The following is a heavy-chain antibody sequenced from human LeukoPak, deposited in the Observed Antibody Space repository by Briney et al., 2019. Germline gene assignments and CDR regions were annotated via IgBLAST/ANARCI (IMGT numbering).Heavy chain of an antibody. V-gene: IGHV3-74*01. CDR1: GFTFSSYW. Sequence: GGSLRLSCAASGFTFSSYWMHWVRQAPGKGLVCVSRINIDGSTSNYADSVKGRFTISRDNAKNALYLQMSSLRVEDTAVYYCARAWALATPPFAYWGQGTLVTVSS. D-gene: IGHD5-12*01. J-gene: IGHJ4*02. CDR3: ARAWALATPPFAY. CDR2: INIDGSTS.